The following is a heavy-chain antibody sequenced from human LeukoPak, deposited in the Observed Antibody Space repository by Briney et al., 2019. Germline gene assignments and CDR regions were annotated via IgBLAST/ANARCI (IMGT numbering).Heavy chain of an antibody. CDR1: GGSISSSNR. Sequence: SETLSLTCDVSGGSISSSNRCSGVRQPPGKGLEWIGEISHSGSTNYNPSLKSRVTISVDKSKNQFSLKLSSVTAADTAVYYCATVSLVVPAAIRYFGLWGRGTLVTVSS. CDR2: ISHSGST. V-gene: IGHV4-4*02. D-gene: IGHD2-2*01. J-gene: IGHJ2*01. CDR3: ATVSLVVPAAIRYFGL.